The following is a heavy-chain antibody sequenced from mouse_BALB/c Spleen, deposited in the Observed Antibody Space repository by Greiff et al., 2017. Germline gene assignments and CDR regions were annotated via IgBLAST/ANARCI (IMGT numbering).Heavy chain of an antibody. V-gene: IGHV3-2*02. CDR3: ARVTAPYAMDY. CDR2: ISYSGST. J-gene: IGHJ4*01. CDR1: GYSITSYYA. Sequence: EVKLVESGPGLVKPSQSLSLTCTVTGYSITSYYAWNWIRQFPGNKLEWMGYISYSGSTSYNPSLKSRISITRDTSKNQFFLQLNSVTTEDTATYYCARVTAPYAMDYWGQGTSVTVSS. D-gene: IGHD1-2*01.